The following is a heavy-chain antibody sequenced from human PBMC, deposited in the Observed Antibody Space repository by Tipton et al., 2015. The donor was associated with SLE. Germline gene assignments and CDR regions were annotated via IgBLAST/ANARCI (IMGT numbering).Heavy chain of an antibody. D-gene: IGHD3-9*01. CDR1: DGSISDYY. Sequence: LRLSCTVSDGSISDYYWTWIRQPAGEGLEWIGRMYASGSTNYNPSLRSRVAMSVDTSKTHFSLKLTSVTAADTAVYYCARGGYDILTGPVVWGKGSTVTVSS. V-gene: IGHV4-4*07. J-gene: IGHJ6*04. CDR3: ARGGYDILTGPVV. CDR2: MYASGST.